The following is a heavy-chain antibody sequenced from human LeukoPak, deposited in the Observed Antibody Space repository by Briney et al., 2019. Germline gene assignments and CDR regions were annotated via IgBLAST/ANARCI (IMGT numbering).Heavy chain of an antibody. CDR3: ARGTVAGKAPY. J-gene: IGHJ4*02. V-gene: IGHV3-30*03. D-gene: IGHD6-19*01. Sequence: GGSLRLSCAASGFTFTNYGMHWVRQAPGRGLEWVAVISYDGTYQSSADSVKGRFTISRDVSKNILYLQMNSLRAEDTAVYYCARGTVAGKAPYWGQGTLVTVSS. CDR2: ISYDGTYQ. CDR1: GFTFTNYG.